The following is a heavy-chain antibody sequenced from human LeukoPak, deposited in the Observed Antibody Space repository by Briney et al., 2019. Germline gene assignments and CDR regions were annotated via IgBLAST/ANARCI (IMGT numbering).Heavy chain of an antibody. J-gene: IGHJ6*02. V-gene: IGHV3-53*01. CDR3: ARDCRSGSCYDYYGVDV. CDR1: GFTVSSNY. CDR2: IYSGGST. D-gene: IGHD2-15*01. Sequence: GGSLRLSCAASGFTVSSNYMSWVRQAPGKGLEWVSVIYSGGSTYYADSVKGRFTISRDNSKNTLYLQMNSLRAEDTAVYYCARDCRSGSCYDYYGVDVWGQGTTVTVSS.